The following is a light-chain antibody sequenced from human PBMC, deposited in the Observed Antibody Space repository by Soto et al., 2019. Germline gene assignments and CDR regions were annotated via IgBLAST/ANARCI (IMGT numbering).Light chain of an antibody. J-gene: IGKJ2*01. Sequence: EIVLTQSPGNLSLSPGERATLSCRASQSVSSNYLAWYQQKPGQAPRLLIYGASSSATGIPDRFSGSGSGTDFILTISRLEPEDFAVYYCQQYGSSPYTFGQGTKLEIK. V-gene: IGKV3-20*01. CDR3: QQYGSSPYT. CDR2: GAS. CDR1: QSVSSNY.